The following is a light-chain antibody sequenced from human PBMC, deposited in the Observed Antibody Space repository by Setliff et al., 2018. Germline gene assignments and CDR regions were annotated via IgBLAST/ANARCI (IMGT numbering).Light chain of an antibody. J-gene: IGLJ1*01. Sequence: ALTQPRSVSGSPGQSVTISCTGTSSDVGRYNSVSWYQQHPGKAPKLIIYDVTKRPSGVPDRFSGSKSGNTASLTISGLQAEDEADYSCCSYADTYISVFGTGTKGTVL. V-gene: IGLV2-11*01. CDR3: CSYADTYISV. CDR2: DVT. CDR1: SSDVGRYNS.